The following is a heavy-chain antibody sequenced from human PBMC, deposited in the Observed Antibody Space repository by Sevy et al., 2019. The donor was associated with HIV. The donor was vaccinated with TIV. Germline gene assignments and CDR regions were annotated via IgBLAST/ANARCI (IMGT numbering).Heavy chain of an antibody. V-gene: IGHV3-72*01. CDR1: GFTLRDQY. CDR2: IRNKPKGYTT. CDR3: ARDLAGRPYCDN. J-gene: IGHJ4*02. D-gene: IGHD3-10*01. Sequence: GGSLRLSGEASGFTLRDQYMDWVGQAPGKGRGGFGRIRNKPKGYTTEYAASVKGRFTISRDDSKNSLFLQMNSLKTEDTAMYYCARDLAGRPYCDNWGQGTLVTVSS.